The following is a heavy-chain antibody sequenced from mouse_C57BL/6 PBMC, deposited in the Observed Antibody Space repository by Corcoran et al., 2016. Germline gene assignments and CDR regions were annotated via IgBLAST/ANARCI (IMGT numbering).Heavy chain of an antibody. CDR2: INPNNGGT. Sequence: EVQLQQSGPELVKPGASVKISCKASGYTFTDYYMNWVKQSHGKSLEWIGDINPNNGGTSYNQKFKGKATLTVDKSSRIAYMELRSLTSEDSAVYYCARSGFYWYFDVWGTGTTVTVSS. V-gene: IGHV1-26*01. J-gene: IGHJ1*03. CDR1: GYTFTDYY. CDR3: ARSGFYWYFDV.